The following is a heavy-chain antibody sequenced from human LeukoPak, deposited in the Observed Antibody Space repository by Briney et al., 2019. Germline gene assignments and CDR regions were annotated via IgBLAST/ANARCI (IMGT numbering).Heavy chain of an antibody. J-gene: IGHJ3*01. D-gene: IGHD5-18*01. CDR1: GGSFSGYY. CDR2: INHSGST. Sequence: SETLSLTCAVYGGSFSGYYWSWIRQPPGKGLEWIGEINHSGSTNYNPPLKSRGTISVDPSKTQFSLKLSSVTAADTAVYYCARGRIQLWFHDAFDVWGQGTMVTVSS. CDR3: ARGRIQLWFHDAFDV. V-gene: IGHV4-34*01.